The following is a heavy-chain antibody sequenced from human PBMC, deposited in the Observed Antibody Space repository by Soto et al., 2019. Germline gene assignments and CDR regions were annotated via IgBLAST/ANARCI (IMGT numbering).Heavy chain of an antibody. CDR1: GYTFSNYL. J-gene: IGHJ4*02. D-gene: IGHD3-10*01. V-gene: IGHV1-3*01. Sequence: QVQLVQSGAEVKKPGASVKVSCEASGYTFSNYLLHWVRQAPGQRLEWMGWINAGNGNTKYSQRFQGRVTLARDTPASTASMELSSLRSEDMTVYYCASPHYISGNFYGGQGTLVTVSS. CDR3: ASPHYISGNFY. CDR2: INAGNGNT.